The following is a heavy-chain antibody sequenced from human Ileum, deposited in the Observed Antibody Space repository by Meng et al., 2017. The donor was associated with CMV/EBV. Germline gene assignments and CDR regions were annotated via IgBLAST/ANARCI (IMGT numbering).Heavy chain of an antibody. J-gene: IGHJ4*02. CDR1: GGSINSGNSY. Sequence: QVQLQESGPGLVKPSPTLSLTCSVSGGSINSGNSYWSWIRQPAGQGLEWIGRIYTSGSTEYNPSLKSRVTISVDTSNNQFSLKLSSVTAADTAVYYCASELGNWGQGTLVTVSS. CDR2: IYTSGST. V-gene: IGHV4-61*02. CDR3: ASELGN.